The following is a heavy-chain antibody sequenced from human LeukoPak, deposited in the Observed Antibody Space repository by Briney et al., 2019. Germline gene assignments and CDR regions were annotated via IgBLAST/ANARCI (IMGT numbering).Heavy chain of an antibody. V-gene: IGHV3-30*03. Sequence: GGSLRLSCTASGFTFNNYGMHWVRQAPGKGLEWVAVISYDGSNKYYADSVKGRFTISRDNSKNTLYLQMNSLRAEDTAVYYCARDRQNKKYYYYYGMDVWGQGTTVTVSS. CDR1: GFTFNNYG. CDR3: ARDRQNKKYYYYYGMDV. CDR2: ISYDGSNK. J-gene: IGHJ6*02.